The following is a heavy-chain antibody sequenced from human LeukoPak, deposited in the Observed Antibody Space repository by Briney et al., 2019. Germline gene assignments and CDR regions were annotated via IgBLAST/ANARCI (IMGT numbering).Heavy chain of an antibody. V-gene: IGHV3-23*01. CDR3: AKDRGY. Sequence: GGSLRLSCAVSGLAFSTFPMMWVRQAPGKGLEWVSAISASGDDTYYADSVKGRFTTSRDNLKNTLYLQMDSLRAEDTAVYYCAKDRGYWGQGTLVTVFS. CDR1: GLAFSTFP. CDR2: ISASGDDT. J-gene: IGHJ4*02.